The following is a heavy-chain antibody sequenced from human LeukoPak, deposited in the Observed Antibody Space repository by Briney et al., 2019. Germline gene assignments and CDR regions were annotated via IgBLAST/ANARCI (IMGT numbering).Heavy chain of an antibody. CDR3: AKASRGGAVHFDY. CDR2: ITGSGTGT. V-gene: IGHV3-23*01. Sequence: PGGSLRLSCAASGFTFSSYAMSWVRQAPGKGLEWVSAITGSGTGTYHADSVKGQFTISRDNSKNTLYLQMNSLRAEDTAIYYCAKASRGGAVHFDYWGQGTLVTVSS. J-gene: IGHJ4*02. D-gene: IGHD6-19*01. CDR1: GFTFSSYA.